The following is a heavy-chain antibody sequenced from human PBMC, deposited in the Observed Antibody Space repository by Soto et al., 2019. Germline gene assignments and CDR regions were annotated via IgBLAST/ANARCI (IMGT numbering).Heavy chain of an antibody. CDR1: GYNVTKYW. D-gene: IGHD5-18*01. Sequence: GESLKISCQASGYNVTKYWINWVRQMPGKGLEWMGRIDSSGSYINYSPSLQGYVTISTDKSISTAYLHWSSLKASDTAMYYCAAGAGYPPAHLWFDAWGRGTMVTVSS. J-gene: IGHJ5*02. CDR2: IDSSGSYI. V-gene: IGHV5-10-1*01. CDR3: AAGAGYPPAHLWFDA.